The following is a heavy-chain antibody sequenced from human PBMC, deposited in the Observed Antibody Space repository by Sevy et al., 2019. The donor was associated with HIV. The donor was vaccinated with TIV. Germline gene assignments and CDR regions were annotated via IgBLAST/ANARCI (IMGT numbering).Heavy chain of an antibody. CDR2: TKEDGSER. CDR3: VRDFDKDDSGYSDWFDA. CDR1: GFSFSIYW. V-gene: IGHV3-7*01. D-gene: IGHD3-22*01. J-gene: IGHJ5*02. Sequence: GGSLRLSCAASGFSFSIYWMSWVRQAPGKGLEWVASTKEDGSERKYVDSVKGRFIISRDNAKNALNLQMNSLRAEDTAVYYGVRDFDKDDSGYSDWFDAWGQGTLVTVSS.